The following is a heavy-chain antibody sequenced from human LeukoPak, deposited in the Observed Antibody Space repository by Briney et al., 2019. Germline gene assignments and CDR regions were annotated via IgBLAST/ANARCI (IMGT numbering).Heavy chain of an antibody. CDR3: ARVQLWVYYYMDV. CDR2: INHSGST. V-gene: IGHV4-34*01. J-gene: IGHJ6*03. CDR1: GGSFIGYY. D-gene: IGHD5-18*01. Sequence: SETLSLTCAVYGGSFIGYYWSWIRQPPGKGLEWIGEINHSGSTNYNPSLKSRVTISVDTSKNQFSLKLSSVTAADTAVYYCARVQLWVYYYMDVWGKRTTVTVSS.